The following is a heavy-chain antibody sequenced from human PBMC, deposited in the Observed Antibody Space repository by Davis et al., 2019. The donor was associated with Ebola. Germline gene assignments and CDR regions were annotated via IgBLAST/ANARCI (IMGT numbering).Heavy chain of an antibody. CDR2: ISSSSSYI. Sequence: GESLKISCAASGFTFSSYSMNWVRQAPGKGLEWVSSISSSSSYIYYADSVKGRFTISRDNAKNSLYLQMNSLRAEDTAVYYCVRSHRPYDFWSGYYLAYYFDYWGQGTLVTVSS. J-gene: IGHJ4*02. D-gene: IGHD3-3*01. V-gene: IGHV3-21*01. CDR1: GFTFSSYS. CDR3: VRSHRPYDFWSGYYLAYYFDY.